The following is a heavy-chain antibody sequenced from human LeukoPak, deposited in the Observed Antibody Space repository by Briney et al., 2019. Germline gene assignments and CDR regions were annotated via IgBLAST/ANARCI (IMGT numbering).Heavy chain of an antibody. D-gene: IGHD3-3*01. Sequence: PGGSLRLSRAASGFTFSSYAMSWVRQAPARGLEWVASLRGNGETFYADSVKGRCTLSRDVSRNTVYLQLNNLSVEDTAVYYCAKASWVSSDDAVWWGQGTLVTVSS. J-gene: IGHJ4*02. CDR2: LRGNGET. CDR1: GFTFSSYA. CDR3: AKASWVSSDDAVW. V-gene: IGHV3-23*01.